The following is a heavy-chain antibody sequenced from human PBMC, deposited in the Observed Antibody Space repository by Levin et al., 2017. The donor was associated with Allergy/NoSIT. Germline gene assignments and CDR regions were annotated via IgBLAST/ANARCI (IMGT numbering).Heavy chain of an antibody. Sequence: PGGSLRLSCAVSGGSINSNNWWSWVRQPPGKGLEWIGEIYHTGSTNYNPSLKSRVTISVDKSNNQFSLKVSSVTAADTAVYYCAREMLAGSYAGFDYWGQGTLVTVSS. J-gene: IGHJ4*02. CDR1: GGSINSNNW. V-gene: IGHV4-4*02. D-gene: IGHD6-19*01. CDR2: IYHTGST. CDR3: AREMLAGSYAGFDY.